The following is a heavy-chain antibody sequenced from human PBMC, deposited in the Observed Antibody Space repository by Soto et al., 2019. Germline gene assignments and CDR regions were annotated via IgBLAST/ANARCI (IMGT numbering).Heavy chain of an antibody. D-gene: IGHD3-22*01. CDR2: INPSGGST. V-gene: IGHV1-46*01. J-gene: IGHJ4*02. CDR3: ARDPKVYSSGYYAPNFDY. Sequence: QVQLVQSGAEVKKPGASVKVSCKASGYTFTSYYMHWVRQAPGQGLEWMGIINPSGGSTSYAQKFQGRVTMTRDTSTSTVYMQLSSLSSEDTAVYYCARDPKVYSSGYYAPNFDYWGQGTLVTVSS. CDR1: GYTFTSYY.